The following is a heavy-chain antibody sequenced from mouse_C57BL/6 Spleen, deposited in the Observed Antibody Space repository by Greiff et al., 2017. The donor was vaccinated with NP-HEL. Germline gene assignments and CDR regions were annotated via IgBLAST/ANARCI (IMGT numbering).Heavy chain of an antibody. V-gene: IGHV1-18*01. D-gene: IGHD2-14*01. Sequence: VQLQQSGPELVKPGASVKIPCKASGYTFTDYNMDWVKQSHGKSLEWIGDINPNNGGTIYNQKFKGKATLTVDKSSSTAYMELRSLTSEDTAVYYCARGGYPGAYWGQGTLVTVSA. CDR1: GYTFTDYN. CDR2: INPNNGGT. J-gene: IGHJ3*01. CDR3: ARGGYPGAY.